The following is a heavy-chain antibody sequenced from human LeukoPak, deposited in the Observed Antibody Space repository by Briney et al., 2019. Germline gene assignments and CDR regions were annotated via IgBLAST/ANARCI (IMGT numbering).Heavy chain of an antibody. D-gene: IGHD6-13*01. J-gene: IGHJ3*02. CDR3: AKDSSAAGTIGHAFDI. Sequence: PGGSLRLSCAASGFTFDDYAMHWVRQAPGKGLEWVSGISWNSGSIGYADSVKGRFTISRDNAKNSLYLQMNSLRAEDTALYYCAKDSSAAGTIGHAFDIWGQGTMVTVSS. CDR1: GFTFDDYA. V-gene: IGHV3-9*01. CDR2: ISWNSGSI.